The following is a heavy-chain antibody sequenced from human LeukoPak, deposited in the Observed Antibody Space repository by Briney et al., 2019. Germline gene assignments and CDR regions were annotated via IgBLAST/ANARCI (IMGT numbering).Heavy chain of an antibody. CDR2: ISSSGSTI. V-gene: IGHV3-48*03. Sequence: PGGSLRLSCAASGFTFSSYEMNWVRQAPGKGLEWVSYISSSGSTIYYADSVKGRFTISRDNAKNSLYLQMNSLRAEDTAVYYCARELMAGYTSSWQVDYWGQGTLVTVSS. J-gene: IGHJ4*02. CDR1: GFTFSSYE. CDR3: ARELMAGYTSSWQVDY. D-gene: IGHD6-13*01.